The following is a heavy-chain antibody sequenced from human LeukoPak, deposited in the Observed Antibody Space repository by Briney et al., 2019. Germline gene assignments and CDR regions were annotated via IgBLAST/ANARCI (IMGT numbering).Heavy chain of an antibody. D-gene: IGHD6-13*01. CDR2: INHSGST. Sequence: SENLSLTCAVYGGSFSGYYWSWIRQPPGKGLEWIGEINHSGSTNYNPSLKSRVTISVDTSKNQFSLKLSSVTAADTAVYYCARPRGIAAAAWFDPWGQGTLVTVSS. V-gene: IGHV4-34*01. CDR1: GGSFSGYY. CDR3: ARPRGIAAAAWFDP. J-gene: IGHJ5*02.